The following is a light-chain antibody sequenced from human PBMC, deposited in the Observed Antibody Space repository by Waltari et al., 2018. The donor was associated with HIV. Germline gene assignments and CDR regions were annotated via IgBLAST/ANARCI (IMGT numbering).Light chain of an antibody. V-gene: IGLV2-14*01. CDR3: SSYTNSSTLVV. CDR1: SSDVGGYNY. J-gene: IGLJ2*01. Sequence: QSAVAQPAAVSGSTGKSLTIPCTGTSSDVGGYNYASWYQHHPATVPKLIVYEVSNPPSGLSNRFSVSKSGNTASLTISGLRAEDEADYYCSSYTNSSTLVVFGGGTKLTVL. CDR2: EVS.